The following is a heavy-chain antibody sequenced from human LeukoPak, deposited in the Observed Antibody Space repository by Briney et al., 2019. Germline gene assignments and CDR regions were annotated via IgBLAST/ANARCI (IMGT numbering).Heavy chain of an antibody. CDR2: IRSKANSYAT. CDR3: TSHLPGWEGEDY. V-gene: IGHV3-73*01. Sequence: GGSLRLSCAASGFTFSGSAMHWVRQAPGKGLEWVGRIRSKANSYATADAASVKGRFTISRDDSKNTAYLQMNSLKTEDTAVYYCTSHLPGWEGEDYWGQGTLVTVSS. D-gene: IGHD1-26*01. CDR1: GFTFSGSA. J-gene: IGHJ4*02.